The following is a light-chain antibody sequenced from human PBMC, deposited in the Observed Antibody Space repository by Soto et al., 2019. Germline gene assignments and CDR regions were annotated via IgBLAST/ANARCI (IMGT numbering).Light chain of an antibody. Sequence: DIVMTQSPDSLAVSLDERATINCRSSQSVLYSFNNKNYLGWYQQKPGQAPKLLIYWASTRESGVPDRFSGSGSGTDFTLTISSLQAEDVAVYYCQHYYSDPPWTFGQGTKVEIK. CDR1: QSVLYSFNNKNY. CDR2: WAS. V-gene: IGKV4-1*01. J-gene: IGKJ1*01. CDR3: QHYYSDPPWT.